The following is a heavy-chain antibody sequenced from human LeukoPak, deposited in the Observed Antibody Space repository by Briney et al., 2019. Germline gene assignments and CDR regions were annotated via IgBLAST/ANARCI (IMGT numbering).Heavy chain of an antibody. V-gene: IGHV3-30*18. CDR2: ITNDGSRQ. D-gene: IGHD3-10*01. CDR1: GFTFNRCG. J-gene: IGHJ6*02. Sequence: GTSLRLSCAASGFTFNRCGMHWVRQAPGKGLEWVAVITNDGSRQYYTDSVKGRFTISRDNSENTLSLQMNSLRDEDTAVYYCVKSSGTNDYGMDAWGQGTTVTVPS. CDR3: VKSSGTNDYGMDA.